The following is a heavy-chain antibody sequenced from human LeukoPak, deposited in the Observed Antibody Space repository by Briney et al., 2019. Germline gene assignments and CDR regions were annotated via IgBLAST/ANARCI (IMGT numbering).Heavy chain of an antibody. D-gene: IGHD6-13*01. J-gene: IGHJ6*03. Sequence: GGSLRLSCAASGFTFSSYAMSWVRQAPGKGLEWASAISGSGGSTYYADSVKGRFTISRDNSKNTLYLQMNSLRAEDTAVYYCAKDRGAGTSYYYYYMDVWGKGTTVTVSS. V-gene: IGHV3-23*01. CDR3: AKDRGAGTSYYYYYMDV. CDR2: ISGSGGST. CDR1: GFTFSSYA.